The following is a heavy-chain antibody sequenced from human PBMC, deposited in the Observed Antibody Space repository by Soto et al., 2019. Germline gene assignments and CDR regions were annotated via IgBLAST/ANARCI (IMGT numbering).Heavy chain of an antibody. CDR1: GGTFSSYA. V-gene: IGHV1-69*13. CDR3: ARDNMVRGVITYYYGMDV. J-gene: IGHJ6*02. Sequence: SVKISCKASGGTFSSYAISWVRQAPGQGLEWMGGIIPICGTANYAQKFQGRVTITADESTSTAYMELSSLRSEDTAVYYCARDNMVRGVITYYYGMDVWGQGTTVTVSS. D-gene: IGHD3-10*01. CDR2: IIPICGTA.